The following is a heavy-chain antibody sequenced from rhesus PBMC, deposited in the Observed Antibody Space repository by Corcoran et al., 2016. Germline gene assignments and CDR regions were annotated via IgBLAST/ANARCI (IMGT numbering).Heavy chain of an antibody. Sequence: QVQLQESGPGLVKPSETLSLTCAVSGASISSYWWTWIRQPPGKGLEGIGESNGNSGSTYYSPSLSSRVSISKDASKNQFSLKLSSLAAADTAVYYCASEFVSWGQGVLVTVSS. CDR3: ASEFVS. V-gene: IGHV4-80*01. J-gene: IGHJ4*01. CDR2: SNGNSGST. CDR1: GASISSYW.